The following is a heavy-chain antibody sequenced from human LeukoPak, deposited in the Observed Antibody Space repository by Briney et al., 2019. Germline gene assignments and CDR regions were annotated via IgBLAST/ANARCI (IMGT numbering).Heavy chain of an antibody. CDR2: MYNSGST. V-gene: IGHV4-59*01. CDR3: ARGIESYGDYGY. J-gene: IGHJ4*02. Sequence: PSETLSLTCTVSGGSLRGSFWSWLRQPPGKGLEWIEYMYNSGSTNYNPSLKSRVTISIDTSKNQFSLKLSFLTAADTAIYYCARGIESYGDYGYWGQGSLVTVSS. D-gene: IGHD4-17*01. CDR1: GGSLRGSF.